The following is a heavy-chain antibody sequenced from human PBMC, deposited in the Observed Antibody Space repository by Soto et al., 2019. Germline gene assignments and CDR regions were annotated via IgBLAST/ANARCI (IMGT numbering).Heavy chain of an antibody. Sequence: HPWGSLRLSCAASGFTFSSYAMHWVRHAPGKGLEWVAVISYDGSNKYSADSVKGRFTISRDNSKNTLYPQVNSLRAEDTAVYYCAGGYSYSYWYFDLWGRGTLVTVSS. CDR3: AGGYSYSYWYFDL. D-gene: IGHD5-18*01. CDR1: GFTFSSYA. CDR2: ISYDGSNK. J-gene: IGHJ2*01. V-gene: IGHV3-30-3*01.